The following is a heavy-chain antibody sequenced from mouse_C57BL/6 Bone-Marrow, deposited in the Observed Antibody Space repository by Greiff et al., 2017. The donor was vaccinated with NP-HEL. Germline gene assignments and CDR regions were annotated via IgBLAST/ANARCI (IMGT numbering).Heavy chain of an antibody. D-gene: IGHD3-2*01. CDR2: INYYGSST. Sequence: EVMLVESEGGLVQPGSSMKLSCTASGFTFSDYYMAWVRQVPEKGLEWVANINYYGSSTYYLDSLKSRFIISRDNAKNILYLQMSSLKSEDTATYYCARESKTREVYLDYWGQGTTLTVSS. V-gene: IGHV5-16*01. CDR3: ARESKTREVYLDY. CDR1: GFTFSDYY. J-gene: IGHJ2*01.